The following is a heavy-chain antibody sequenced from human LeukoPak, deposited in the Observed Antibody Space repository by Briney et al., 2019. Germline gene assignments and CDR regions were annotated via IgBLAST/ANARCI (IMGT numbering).Heavy chain of an antibody. J-gene: IGHJ4*02. V-gene: IGHV4-31*03. D-gene: IGHD5-12*01. CDR3: ARVTMVSGYMRDFDY. CDR1: GGSISSGGYY. Sequence: SQTLSPTCTVSGGSISSGGYYWSWIRQHPGKGLEWIGYIYYSGSTYYNPSLKSRVTISVDTSKNQFSLKLSSVTAADTAVYYCARVTMVSGYMRDFDYGGQGTLVTVSS. CDR2: IYYSGST.